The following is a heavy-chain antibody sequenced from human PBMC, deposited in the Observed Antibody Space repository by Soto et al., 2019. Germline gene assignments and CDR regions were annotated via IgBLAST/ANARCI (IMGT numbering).Heavy chain of an antibody. CDR1: GYTFTSYD. V-gene: IGHV1-8*01. Sequence: ASVKVSCKASGYTFTSYDINWVRQATGQGREWMGWMNPNSGNTGYAQKFQGRVTMTRNTSISTAYMEMSSLRSEDTAVYYCARDGARIVVDCMDVGGKGTRVTVS. CDR2: MNPNSGNT. D-gene: IGHD3-22*01. J-gene: IGHJ6*03. CDR3: ARDGARIVVDCMDV.